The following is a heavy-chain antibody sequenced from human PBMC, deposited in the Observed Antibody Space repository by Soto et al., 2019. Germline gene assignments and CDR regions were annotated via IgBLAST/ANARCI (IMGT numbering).Heavy chain of an antibody. D-gene: IGHD5-18*01. V-gene: IGHV4-31*03. CDR3: ARDTARDDALDI. Sequence: KPSETLSLTCTVSGGSISSGGYYWSWIRQHPGKGLEWIGYIYYSGSTYYSPSLKSRVTISVDTSKNQFSLKLSSVTAADTAVYYCARDTARDDALDIWGQGTMVTVSS. CDR1: GGSISSGGYY. CDR2: IYYSGST. J-gene: IGHJ3*02.